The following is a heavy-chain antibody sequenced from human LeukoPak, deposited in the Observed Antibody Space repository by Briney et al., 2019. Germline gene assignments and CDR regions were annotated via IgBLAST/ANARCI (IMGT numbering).Heavy chain of an antibody. V-gene: IGHV3-23*01. CDR2: ISGSGAST. CDR1: GFAFSTYA. J-gene: IGHJ4*02. CDR3: VKDRYSSTYYFEN. D-gene: IGHD5-18*01. Sequence: PGESLRLSCAASGFAFSTYAMSWVRQAPGRGLEWVSGISGSGASTYSANSVKGRFTISRDNSKNTLAPQMNSLRAEDTAMYYCVKDRYSSTYYFENWGQGTLVTVSS.